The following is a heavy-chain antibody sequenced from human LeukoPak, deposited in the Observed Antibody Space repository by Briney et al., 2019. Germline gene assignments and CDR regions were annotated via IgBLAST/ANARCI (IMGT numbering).Heavy chain of an antibody. CDR3: AKDSSSYDWGYMDV. D-gene: IGHD3-22*01. CDR1: GFTFSTYA. CDR2: IGGSDGRT. V-gene: IGHV3-23*01. Sequence: GGSLRLSCLASGFTFSTYAMSWVRQAPGKGLEWVSLIGGSDGRTRYADSVKGRFTISRDNSKNTLYLEMNSLRAEDTAVYYCAKDSSSYDWGYMDVWGKGTTVTISS. J-gene: IGHJ6*03.